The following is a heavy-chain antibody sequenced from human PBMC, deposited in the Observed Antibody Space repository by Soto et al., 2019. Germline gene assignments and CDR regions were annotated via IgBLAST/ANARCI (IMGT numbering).Heavy chain of an antibody. D-gene: IGHD2-21*02. V-gene: IGHV1-69*08. CDR1: GGTFSSYT. CDR3: ARDRCGGDCHDYYYGMDV. Sequence: QVQLVQSGAEVKKPGSSVKVSCKASGGTFSSYTISWVRQAPGQGLEWMGRIIPILGIANYAQKFQGRVKITADKSTSTAYMELSSLRAEDTAVYYCARDRCGGDCHDYYYGMDVWGQGTTVTVSS. CDR2: IIPILGIA. J-gene: IGHJ6*02.